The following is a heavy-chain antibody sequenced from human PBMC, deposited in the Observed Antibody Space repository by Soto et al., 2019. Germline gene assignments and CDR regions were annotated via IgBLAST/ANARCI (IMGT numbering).Heavy chain of an antibody. J-gene: IGHJ4*02. V-gene: IGHV1-8*01. CDR3: ARGRGYSYGYSDY. Sequence: GASMKVSCKASGYTFTNYDINWVRQATGQGLEWMGWMNPNSGNTGYAQKFQGRVTMTRNTSISTAYMELSSLRSEDTAVYYCARGRGYSYGYSDYWGQGTLVTVSS. CDR1: GYTFTNYD. D-gene: IGHD5-18*01. CDR2: MNPNSGNT.